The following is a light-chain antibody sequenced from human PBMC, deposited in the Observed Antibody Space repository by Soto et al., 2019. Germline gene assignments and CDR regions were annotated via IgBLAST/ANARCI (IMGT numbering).Light chain of an antibody. V-gene: IGKV3-15*01. CDR3: QQYNNWPPWT. J-gene: IGKJ1*01. CDR2: GAF. CDR1: QSVSSN. Sequence: EIVMTQSPATLSVSPGERATLSCRASQSVSSNLAWYQQKPGQAPRLLIYGAFTRATGIPARFSGSGSGTEFTLSISSLQSEDLAVYYCQQYNNWPPWTFGQGTKVDIK.